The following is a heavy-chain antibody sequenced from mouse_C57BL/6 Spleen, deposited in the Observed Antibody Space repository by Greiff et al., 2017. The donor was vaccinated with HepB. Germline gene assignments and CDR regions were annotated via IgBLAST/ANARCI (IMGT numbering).Heavy chain of an antibody. V-gene: IGHV5-6*01. CDR1: GFTFSSYG. J-gene: IGHJ2*01. CDR3: ASQDEVYFDY. Sequence: EVQGVESGGDLVKPGGSLKLSCAASGFTFSSYGMSWVRQTPDKRLEWVATISSGGSYTYYPDSVKGRFTISRDNAKNTLYLQMSSLKSEDTAMYYCASQDEVYFDYWGQGTTLTVSS. CDR2: ISSGGSYT.